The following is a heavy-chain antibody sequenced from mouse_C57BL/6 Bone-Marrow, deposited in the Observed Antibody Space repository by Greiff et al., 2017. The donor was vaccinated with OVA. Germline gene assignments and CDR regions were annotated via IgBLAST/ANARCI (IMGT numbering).Heavy chain of an antibody. J-gene: IGHJ2*01. V-gene: IGHV5-4*01. D-gene: IGHD2-3*01. Sequence: EVMLVESGGGLVKPGGSLKLSCAASGFTFSSYAMSWVRQTPEKRLEWVATISDGGSYTYYPDNVKGRFTISRDNAKNNLYLQMSHLKSEDTAMDYCAREGGYYNYWGQGTTLTVSS. CDR1: GFTFSSYA. CDR2: ISDGGSYT. CDR3: AREGGYYNY.